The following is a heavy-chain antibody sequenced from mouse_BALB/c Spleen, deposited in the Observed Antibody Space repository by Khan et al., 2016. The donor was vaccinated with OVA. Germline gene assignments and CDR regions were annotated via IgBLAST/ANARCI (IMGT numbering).Heavy chain of an antibody. Sequence: QMQLEESGPGLVAPSQSLSITCTVSGFSLSRYNIHWVRQPPGKGLNWLGMIWGGGGTDYNSTLKSRLSISKDNSKSHVFLRMNSLQTDDTAMYYCARAYYRYDGYYAMDYWGQGTSVTVSS. V-gene: IGHV2-6-4*01. D-gene: IGHD2-14*01. CDR3: ARAYYRYDGYYAMDY. CDR2: IWGGGGT. CDR1: GFSLSRYN. J-gene: IGHJ4*01.